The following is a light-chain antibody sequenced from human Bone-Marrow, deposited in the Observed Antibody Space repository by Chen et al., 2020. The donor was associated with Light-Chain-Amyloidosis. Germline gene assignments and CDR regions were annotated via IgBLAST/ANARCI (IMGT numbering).Light chain of an antibody. V-gene: IGLV3-21*02. J-gene: IGLJ3*02. CDR1: TIGSTS. CDR3: QVWDRGSDRPV. CDR2: DDS. Sequence: SYVLTQPSSVSVAPGQTATIACGGNTIGSTSVHWYQQTPGQAPLLVVDDDSDRPSGIPARLSGSNDGNTDSLTLRRVGAEDEAEYYCQVWDRGSDRPVFGGGTKLTVL.